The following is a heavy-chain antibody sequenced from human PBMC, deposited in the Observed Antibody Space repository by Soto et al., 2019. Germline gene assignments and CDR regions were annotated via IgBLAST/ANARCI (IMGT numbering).Heavy chain of an antibody. D-gene: IGHD6-6*01. V-gene: IGHV5-10-1*01. CDR1: GYSFTSYW. J-gene: IGHJ6*02. Sequence: GESLKISCKGSGYSFTSYWISWVRQMPGKGLEWMGRIDPSDSYTNYSPSFQGHVTISADKSISTAYLQWSSLKASGTAMYYCARKGNRYSSSSEVYGMDVWGQGTTVTVSS. CDR3: ARKGNRYSSSSEVYGMDV. CDR2: IDPSDSYT.